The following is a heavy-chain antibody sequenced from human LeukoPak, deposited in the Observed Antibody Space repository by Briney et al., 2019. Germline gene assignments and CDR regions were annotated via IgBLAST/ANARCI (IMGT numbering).Heavy chain of an antibody. D-gene: IGHD5-18*01. CDR1: EFTFSSYW. CDR3: ARASGYSYGSHDY. CDR2: INSDGSST. Sequence: PGGSLRLFCAASEFTFSSYWMHWVRHAPGKGLVWVSRINSDGSSTSYADSVKGRFTISRDNAKNTLYLQMNSLRAEDTAVYFCARASGYSYGSHDYWGQGTLVTVSS. V-gene: IGHV3-74*01. J-gene: IGHJ4*02.